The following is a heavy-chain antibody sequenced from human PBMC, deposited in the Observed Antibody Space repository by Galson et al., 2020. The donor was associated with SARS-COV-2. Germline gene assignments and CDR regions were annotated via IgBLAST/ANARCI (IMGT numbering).Heavy chain of an antibody. D-gene: IGHD3-16*01. CDR3: AKDISPGEVDDWSFDL. J-gene: IGHJ2*01. Sequence: PGGSLRLSCAASGFPFDDFGMHWVRQGPGKGLEWVAGVSWHSVRKAYGDSLQGRISISRDNAKNSLYLQIDSLRVDDTAVYYCAKDISPGEVDDWSFDLWGRGTLVTVSS. V-gene: IGHV3-9*01. CDR1: GFPFDDFG. CDR2: VSWHSVRK.